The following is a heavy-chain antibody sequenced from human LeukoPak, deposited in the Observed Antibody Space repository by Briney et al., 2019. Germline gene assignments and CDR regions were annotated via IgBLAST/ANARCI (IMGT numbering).Heavy chain of an antibody. CDR1: GYTFTGYY. CDR3: ATLAAADDYLDY. CDR2: INPNSGGT. Sequence: ASVKVSCKASGYTFTGYYMHWVQQAPGQGLEWMGRINPNSGGTNYAQKFQGRVTMTRDTSISTAYMELSRLRSDDTAVYYCATLAAADDYLDYWGQGTLVTVSS. V-gene: IGHV1-2*06. D-gene: IGHD6-13*01. J-gene: IGHJ4*02.